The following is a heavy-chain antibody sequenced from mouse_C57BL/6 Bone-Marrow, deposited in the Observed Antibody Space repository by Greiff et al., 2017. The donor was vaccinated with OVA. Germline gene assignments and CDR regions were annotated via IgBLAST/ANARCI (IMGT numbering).Heavy chain of an antibody. CDR3: ARHGGAYSMDY. V-gene: IGHV2-6-1*01. J-gene: IGHJ4*01. D-gene: IGHD2-10*01. CDR2: IWSDGST. CDR1: GFPLTSYG. Sequence: VQGVESGPGLVAPSQSLSITCTVSGFPLTSYGVHRVRQPPGKGPEWLVVIWSDGSTTYNSALKSRLSISKDNSKSQVFLRMNSLQTDDTAVYYCARHGGAYSMDYWGQGTSVTVSS.